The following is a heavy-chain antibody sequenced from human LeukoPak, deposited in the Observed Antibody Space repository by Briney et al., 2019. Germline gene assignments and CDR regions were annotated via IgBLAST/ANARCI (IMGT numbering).Heavy chain of an antibody. V-gene: IGHV1-46*01. J-gene: IGHJ3*02. D-gene: IGHD4-17*01. CDR1: GYTFTSYY. CDR3: ARVLTTHAFDI. CDR2: INPSGGST. Sequence: ASVKVSCKASGYTFTSYYIHWVRQAPGQGLEWMGIINPSGGSTSYAQKFQGRVTMTRNTSISTAYMELSSLRSEDTAVYYCARVLTTHAFDIWGQGTMVTVSS.